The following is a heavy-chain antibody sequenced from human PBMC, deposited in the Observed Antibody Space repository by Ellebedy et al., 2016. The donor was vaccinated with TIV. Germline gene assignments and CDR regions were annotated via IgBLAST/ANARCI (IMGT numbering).Heavy chain of an antibody. V-gene: IGHV1-2*02. CDR3: ARDSSSYNWFDP. J-gene: IGHJ5*02. D-gene: IGHD2-2*01. CDR2: INPNSGST. CDR1: GYTFTGYY. Sequence: AASVKVSCKASGYTFTGYYMHWARQAPGQGLEWMGWINPNSGSTNSVQKFQGRVTMTRDTSITTAYMELRRLTSDDTAVYYCARDSSSYNWFDPWGQGTLVTVSS.